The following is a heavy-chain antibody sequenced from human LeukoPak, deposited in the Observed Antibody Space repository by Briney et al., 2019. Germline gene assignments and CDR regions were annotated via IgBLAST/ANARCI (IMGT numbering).Heavy chain of an antibody. J-gene: IGHJ3*02. CDR3: ARCYGSGRWALDI. CDR2: ISGYNGDT. Sequence: WASVKVSCKASGYTFTNYGISWVRQAPGQGLEWMGWISGYNGDTKYAQKVQGRVTMTTDKSTSTAYMELRSLRSDDTAVYYCARCYGSGRWALDIWGQGTMVTVSS. CDR1: GYTFTNYG. D-gene: IGHD3-10*01. V-gene: IGHV1-18*01.